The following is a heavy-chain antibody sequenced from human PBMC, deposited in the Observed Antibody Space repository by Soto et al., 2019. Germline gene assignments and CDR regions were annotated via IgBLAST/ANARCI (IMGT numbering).Heavy chain of an antibody. V-gene: IGHV3-74*01. Sequence: EVQLVESGGGLVQPGGSLRLSCAASGFAFSNYWMHWVRQAPGKGLVWVSRVNRDGSSRDYADSVKGRFTISRDNAKNTLYLQMNGLRAEDTAVYFCARWEVGGFDYFFDCWGQGTLVSVSS. D-gene: IGHD5-12*01. CDR3: ARWEVGGFDYFFDC. CDR1: GFAFSNYW. J-gene: IGHJ4*02. CDR2: VNRDGSSR.